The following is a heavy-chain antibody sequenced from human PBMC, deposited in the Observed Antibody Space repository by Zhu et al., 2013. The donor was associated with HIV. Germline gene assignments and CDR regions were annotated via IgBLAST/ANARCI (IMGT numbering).Heavy chain of an antibody. CDR2: ISAYNDNT. J-gene: IGHJ4*02. Sequence: QVQLVQSGAEVKKPGASVKVSCKASGYIFTSYGISWVRQAPGQGLEWMGWISAYNDNTNYAQKFQGRVTMTTDTSTSTAHMELRSLRSDDTAVYYCAGEVGYYYDSSGYYYDYWGQGTLVTVSS. V-gene: IGHV1-18*01. CDR1: GYIFTSYG. CDR3: AGEVGYYYDSSGYYYDY. D-gene: IGHD3-22*01.